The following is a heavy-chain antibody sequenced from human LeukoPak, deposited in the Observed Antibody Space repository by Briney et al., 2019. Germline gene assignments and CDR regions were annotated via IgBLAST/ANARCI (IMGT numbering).Heavy chain of an antibody. CDR1: GFTFSNYV. D-gene: IGHD7-27*01. Sequence: PGGSLRLSCAASGFTFSNYVMIWVRQAPGKGLEWVSIIGTSGGDIHYADSVKGRFGISRDNSKNTLSLQMNSLRVDDTAVYYCARDPNWGSGYWGQGTLVTVSS. V-gene: IGHV3-23*01. J-gene: IGHJ4*02. CDR2: IGTSGGDI. CDR3: ARDPNWGSGY.